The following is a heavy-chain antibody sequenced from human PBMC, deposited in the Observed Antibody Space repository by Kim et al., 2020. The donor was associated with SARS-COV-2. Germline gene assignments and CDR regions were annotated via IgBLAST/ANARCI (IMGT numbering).Heavy chain of an antibody. Sequence: GGSLRLSCAASGFSYSSHAMTWVRQAPGKGLEWVADIYVSGDEAYYADSVKGRFTISRDNAKNSLYLQMNSLTADDTAVYYCARGSYSRYVGGHAFDSSG. J-gene: IGHJ3*02. D-gene: IGHD5-12*01. CDR3: ARGSYSRYVGGHAFDS. CDR2: IYVSGDEA. V-gene: IGHV3-7*03. CDR1: GFSYSSHA.